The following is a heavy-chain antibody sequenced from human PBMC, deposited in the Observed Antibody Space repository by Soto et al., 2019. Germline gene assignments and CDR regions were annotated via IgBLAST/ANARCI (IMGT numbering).Heavy chain of an antibody. V-gene: IGHV3-72*01. CDR3: ARAGSSGWSHFDY. CDR2: TRDKRNTYTT. Sequence: PGGSLRLSCVASGFTFSDYHMDWVRQAPGKGLEWVGRTRDKRNTYTTEYAASVKGRFTISRDDSKNSMYLQMNSLKTEDTAVYYCARAGSSGWSHFDYWGQGTLVTVSS. J-gene: IGHJ4*02. D-gene: IGHD6-19*01. CDR1: GFTFSDYH.